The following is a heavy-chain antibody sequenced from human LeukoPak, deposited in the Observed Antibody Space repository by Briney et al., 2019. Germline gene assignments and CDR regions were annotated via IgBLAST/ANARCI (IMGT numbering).Heavy chain of an antibody. Sequence: SETLSLTCTVSVDPISSYSGSWIRRPPGKGLEWIGYIYYSVNTNYNPYLKSRVTISLDMSKNQFSLKLSSVTAADTTVYYCARHMFWFGESPIGWFDPWGQGTLVTVSS. D-gene: IGHD3-10*01. J-gene: IGHJ5*02. CDR3: ARHMFWFGESPIGWFDP. CDR2: IYYSVNT. V-gene: IGHV4-59*08. CDR1: VDPISSYS.